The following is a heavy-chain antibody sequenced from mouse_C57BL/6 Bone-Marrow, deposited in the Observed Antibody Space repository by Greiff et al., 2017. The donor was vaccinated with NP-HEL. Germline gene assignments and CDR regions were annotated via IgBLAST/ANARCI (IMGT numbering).Heavy chain of an antibody. J-gene: IGHJ2*01. Sequence: QVQLQQSGAELVRPGTSVKMSCKASGYTFTNYWIGWAKQRPGHGLEWIGDIYPGGGYTNYNEKFKGKAILTADKSSSTAYMQFSSLASNDSAICYCASSDCYYDLDYWGQGTTLTVSS. CDR1: GYTFTNYW. V-gene: IGHV1-63*01. D-gene: IGHD2-3*01. CDR3: ASSDCYYDLDY. CDR2: IYPGGGYT.